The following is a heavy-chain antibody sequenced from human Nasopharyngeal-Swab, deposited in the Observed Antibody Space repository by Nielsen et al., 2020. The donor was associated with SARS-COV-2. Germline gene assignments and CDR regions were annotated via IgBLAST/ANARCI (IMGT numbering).Heavy chain of an antibody. V-gene: IGHV3-23*01. CDR3: AKAPAAYYDILIGYYYYGMDV. Sequence: GGSLRLSCAASGFTFSSYAMSWVRQAPGKGLEWDSAISGSGGSTYYADSVKGRFTISRDNSKNTLYLQMNSLRAEDTAVYYCAKAPAAYYDILIGYYYYGMDVWGQGTTVTASS. CDR2: ISGSGGST. D-gene: IGHD3-9*01. CDR1: GFTFSSYA. J-gene: IGHJ6*02.